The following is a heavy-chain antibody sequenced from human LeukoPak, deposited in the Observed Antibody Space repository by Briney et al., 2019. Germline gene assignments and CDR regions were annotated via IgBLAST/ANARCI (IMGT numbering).Heavy chain of an antibody. J-gene: IGHJ4*02. Sequence: TLSLTCTVSGGSISDAAYYWSWIRQHPGEGLEWIGYIYFSGSTSYNPSLKSRVTISLDTSKNQFSLKLTSVTAADTAVYYCARTFSAVAIDYWGQGTLVTVSS. CDR2: IYFSGST. V-gene: IGHV4-31*03. D-gene: IGHD6-19*01. CDR3: ARTFSAVAIDY. CDR1: GGSISDAAYY.